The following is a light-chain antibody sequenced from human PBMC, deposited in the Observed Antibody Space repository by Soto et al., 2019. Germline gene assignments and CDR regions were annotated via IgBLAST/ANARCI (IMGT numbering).Light chain of an antibody. CDR2: AAS. J-gene: IGKJ1*01. V-gene: IGKV1-39*01. CDR1: QSISNF. Sequence: DIQMTQSPSSLSASVGDRVTITCRASQSISNFLNWYQQKPGKAPDLLIYAASSLQIGVPSRFSGSGSGKDFTLTISSLQPEDFATYYCQQSYSTPRTFGQGTKVEVK. CDR3: QQSYSTPRT.